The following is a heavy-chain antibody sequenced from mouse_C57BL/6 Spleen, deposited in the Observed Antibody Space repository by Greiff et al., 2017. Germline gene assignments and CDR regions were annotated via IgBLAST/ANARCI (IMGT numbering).Heavy chain of an antibody. D-gene: IGHD1-1*01. V-gene: IGHV2-6*03. Sequence: VQLQQSGPGLVAPSQSLSITCTVSGFSLTSYGVHWVRQPPGKGLEWLVVIWSDGSTTYNSALKSRLSISKDNSKSQVFLKMNSLQTDDTAMYYGARGGYYGSSYVGWYFDVWGTGTTVTVSS. CDR1: GFSLTSYG. J-gene: IGHJ1*03. CDR2: IWSDGST. CDR3: ARGGYYGSSYVGWYFDV.